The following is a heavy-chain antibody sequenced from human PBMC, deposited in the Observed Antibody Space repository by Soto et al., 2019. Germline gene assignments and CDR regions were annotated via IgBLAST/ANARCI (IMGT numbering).Heavy chain of an antibody. J-gene: IGHJ6*03. CDR3: ARAPIVVVPAAMDGYYYYYYMDV. CDR1: GYTFTSYG. D-gene: IGHD2-2*01. CDR2: ISAYNGNT. Sequence: ASVKVSCKASGYTFTSYGISWVRQAPGQGLEWMGWISAYNGNTNYAQKLQGRVTMTTDTSTSTAYMELRSLRSDDTAVYYCARAPIVVVPAAMDGYYYYYYMDVWGKGTTVTVSS. V-gene: IGHV1-18*01.